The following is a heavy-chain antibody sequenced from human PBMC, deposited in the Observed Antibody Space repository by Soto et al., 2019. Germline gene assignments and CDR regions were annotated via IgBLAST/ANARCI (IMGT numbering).Heavy chain of an antibody. D-gene: IGHD6-6*01. Sequence: SVKVSCKASGGTFSSYAISWVRQAPGQGLEWMGGIIPIFGTANYAQKFQGGVTITADKSTSTAYMELSSLRSEDTAVYYCASITRGSSSSKVYYYYGMDVWGQGTTVTVSS. V-gene: IGHV1-69*06. CDR2: IIPIFGTA. CDR3: ASITRGSSSSKVYYYYGMDV. J-gene: IGHJ6*02. CDR1: GGTFSSYA.